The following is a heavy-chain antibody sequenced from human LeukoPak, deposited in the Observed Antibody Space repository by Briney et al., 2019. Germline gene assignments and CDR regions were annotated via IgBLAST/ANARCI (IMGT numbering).Heavy chain of an antibody. Sequence: SETLSLTCAVYGGSFSGDYWNWIRQPPGKGLEWIGEINHSGSTNYNPSLKGRVTISVDTSKNQFSLKLSSVTAADTAVYYCARHPRYYYGSGSKNAFDIWGQGTMVTVSS. CDR1: GGSFSGDY. CDR3: ARHPRYYYGSGSKNAFDI. J-gene: IGHJ3*02. D-gene: IGHD3-10*01. CDR2: INHSGST. V-gene: IGHV4-34*01.